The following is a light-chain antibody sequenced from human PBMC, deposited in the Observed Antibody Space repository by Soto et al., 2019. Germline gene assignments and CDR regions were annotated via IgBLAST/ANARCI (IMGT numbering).Light chain of an antibody. Sequence: DIQMTQSPSSLSASVGDRVIITCQASQDISNHLNWYQQKPGKAPKLLIYDASNLETGVPSRFSGSGSGTDFTFTISSLQPEDSATYYCQQYDNFPPLTFGGGTKVEIK. CDR1: QDISNH. J-gene: IGKJ4*01. CDR2: DAS. V-gene: IGKV1-33*01. CDR3: QQYDNFPPLT.